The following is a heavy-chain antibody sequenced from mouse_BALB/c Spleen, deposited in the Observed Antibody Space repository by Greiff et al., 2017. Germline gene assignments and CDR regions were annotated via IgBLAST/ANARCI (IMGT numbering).Heavy chain of an antibody. CDR3: ARFTTAGFDY. J-gene: IGHJ2*01. Sequence: EVKLQESGPGLVKPSQSLSLTCSVTGYSITSGYYWNWIRQFPGNKLEWMGYISYDGSNNYNPSLKNRISITRDTSKNQFFLKLNSVTTEDTATYYCARFTTAGFDYWGQGTTLTVSS. CDR1: GYSITSGYY. V-gene: IGHV3-6*02. D-gene: IGHD1-2*01. CDR2: ISYDGSN.